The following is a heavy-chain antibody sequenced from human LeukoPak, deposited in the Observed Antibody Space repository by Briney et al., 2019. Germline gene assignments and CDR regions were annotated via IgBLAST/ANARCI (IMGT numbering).Heavy chain of an antibody. J-gene: IGHJ4*02. Sequence: GGSLRLSCAASGFTFSSYSMNWVRQAPGKGLEWVSSISSSSSYLYYADSVKGRFTISRDNAKNSLYLQMNSLRAEDTAVYYCARTYCSGGSCYSNTDYWGQGTLVTVSS. D-gene: IGHD2-15*01. CDR3: ARTYCSGGSCYSNTDY. V-gene: IGHV3-21*01. CDR2: ISSSSSYL. CDR1: GFTFSSYS.